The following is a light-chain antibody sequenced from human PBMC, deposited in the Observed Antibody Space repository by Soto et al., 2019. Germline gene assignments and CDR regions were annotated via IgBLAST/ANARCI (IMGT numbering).Light chain of an antibody. V-gene: IGKV1-33*01. CDR3: QHYDDLPWA. J-gene: IGKJ1*01. CDR2: GAS. CDR1: KDIKNY. Sequence: DIQMTQSPSSLSASVGDRVTINCQASKDIKNYVNWYQQKPGKAPKLLIYGASILETGVPSRFSGSGSGTDFTFTISSLQPEDIATYYCQHYDDLPWAFGQGTKVAIK.